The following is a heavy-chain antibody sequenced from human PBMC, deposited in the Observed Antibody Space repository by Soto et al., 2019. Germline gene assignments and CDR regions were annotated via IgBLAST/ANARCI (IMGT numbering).Heavy chain of an antibody. CDR3: ARDPVGETAYYDFWSGGYYYYGMDV. V-gene: IGHV6-1*01. CDR1: GDSVSSNSAA. J-gene: IGHJ6*02. CDR2: TYYRSKWYN. Sequence: SQTLSLTCAISGDSVSSNSAAWNWIRRSPSRGLEWLGRTYYRSKWYNDYAVSVKSRITINPDTSKNQFSLQLNSVTPEDTAVYYCARDPVGETAYYDFWSGGYYYYGMDVWGQGTTVTVSS. D-gene: IGHD3-3*01.